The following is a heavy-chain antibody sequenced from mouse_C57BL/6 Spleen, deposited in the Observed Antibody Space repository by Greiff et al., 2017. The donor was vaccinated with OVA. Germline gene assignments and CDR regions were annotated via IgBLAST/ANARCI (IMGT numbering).Heavy chain of an antibody. J-gene: IGHJ1*03. V-gene: IGHV5-4*01. CDR1: GFTFSSYA. D-gene: IGHD1-1*01. Sequence: EVQLVESGGGLVKPGGSLKLSCAASGFTFSSYAMSWVRQTPEKRLEWVTTISDGGSYTYYPDNVKGRFTISRDNAKNNLYLQMSHLKSEDTAMYYCASAYVSSYGYFDVWGTGTTVTVSS. CDR3: ASAYVSSYGYFDV. CDR2: ISDGGSYT.